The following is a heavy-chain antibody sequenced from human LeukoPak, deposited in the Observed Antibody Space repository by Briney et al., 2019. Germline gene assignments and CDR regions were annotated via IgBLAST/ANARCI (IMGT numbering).Heavy chain of an antibody. D-gene: IGHD3-9*01. CDR3: ARTYYDILTGIRDFDY. CDR1: GFPFSDHY. V-gene: IGHV3-72*01. Sequence: GGSLRLSCAGSGFPFSDHYMDWVRQAPGKGLEWVGRTRDKARSYTTDYAASVKGRFTISRDASKNSVYLQMNSLKTEDTAVYYCARTYYDILTGIRDFDYWGQGTLVTVSS. CDR2: TRDKARSYTT. J-gene: IGHJ4*02.